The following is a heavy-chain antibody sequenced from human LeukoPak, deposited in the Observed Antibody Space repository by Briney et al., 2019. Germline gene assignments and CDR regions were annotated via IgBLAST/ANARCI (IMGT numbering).Heavy chain of an antibody. CDR1: GGTFSSYA. CDR2: IIPIFGTA. D-gene: IGHD3-10*01. J-gene: IGHJ6*04. CDR3: AREGLTYYYGSGSYYNAEMAV. V-gene: IGHV1-69*05. Sequence: SVKVSCKASGGTFSSYAISRVRQAPGQGLEWMGGIIPIFGTANYAQKFQGRVTITTDESTSTAYMELSSLRSEDTAVYYCAREGLTYYYGSGSYYNAEMAVWGKGTTVTVSS.